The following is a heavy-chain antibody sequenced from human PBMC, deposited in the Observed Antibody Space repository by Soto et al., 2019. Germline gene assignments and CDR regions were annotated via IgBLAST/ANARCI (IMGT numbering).Heavy chain of an antibody. D-gene: IGHD6-13*01. CDR2: MNPYSGDT. V-gene: IGHV1-8*01. Sequence: QVQLVQSGAEVKKPGASVKVSCKASGYTFTSDDINWVRQATGQGLEWMGWMNPYSGDTGYAQKFQGRFTMTRDTSISTAYMELSSLSSEDTAVYYCARGVAAAGTDWFDPWGQGTLVTVSS. CDR3: ARGVAAAGTDWFDP. CDR1: GYTFTSDD. J-gene: IGHJ5*02.